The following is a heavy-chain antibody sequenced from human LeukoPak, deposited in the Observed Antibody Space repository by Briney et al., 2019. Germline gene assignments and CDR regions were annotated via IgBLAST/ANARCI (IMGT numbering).Heavy chain of an antibody. V-gene: IGHV6-1*01. J-gene: IGHJ4*02. CDR1: GDSVSSNSAA. CDR2: TYYRSKWYN. Sequence: SQTLSFTCAISGDSVSSNSAAWNWIRQSPSRGLEWLGRTYYRSKWYNDYAVSVKSRITINPDTSKNQFSLQLNSVTPEDTAVYYCARAGGSEGSYGGYSYGYLYYFDYWGQGTLVTVSS. D-gene: IGHD5-18*01. CDR3: ARAGGSEGSYGGYSYGYLYYFDY.